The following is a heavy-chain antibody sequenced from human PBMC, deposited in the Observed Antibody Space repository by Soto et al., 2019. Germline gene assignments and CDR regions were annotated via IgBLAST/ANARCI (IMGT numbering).Heavy chain of an antibody. D-gene: IGHD4-4*01. Sequence: QVQLQESGPGLVKPSETLSLTCTVSGGSISSYYWSWIRQPPGKGLEWIGYIYYSGSTNYNPSLERRVTISVDTCKNQFSLKLSSVTAADTAVYYCARGGNYDYWYFDLWGRGTLVTVSS. CDR3: ARGGNYDYWYFDL. CDR1: GGSISSYY. CDR2: IYYSGST. V-gene: IGHV4-59*01. J-gene: IGHJ2*01.